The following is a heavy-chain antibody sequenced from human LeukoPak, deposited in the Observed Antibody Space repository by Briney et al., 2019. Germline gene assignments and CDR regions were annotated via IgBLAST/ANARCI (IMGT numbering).Heavy chain of an antibody. Sequence: RSLRLSCAASGFTFSSYGMHWVRQAPGKGLEWVAVIWYDGSNKYYADSVKGRFTISRDNSKNTLYLQMNSLRAEDTAVYYCARAVYGDPFDYWGQGTLVTVSS. CDR1: GFTFSSYG. CDR3: ARAVYGDPFDY. D-gene: IGHD4-17*01. CDR2: IWYDGSNK. J-gene: IGHJ4*02. V-gene: IGHV3-33*01.